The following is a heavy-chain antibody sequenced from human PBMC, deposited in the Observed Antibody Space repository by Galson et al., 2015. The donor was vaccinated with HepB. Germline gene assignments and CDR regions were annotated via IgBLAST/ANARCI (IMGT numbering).Heavy chain of an antibody. Sequence: SLRLSCAASGFTFSDYYMSWIRQAPGKGLEWVSYISSSSTIYYADSVKGRFTISRDNAKNSLYLQMNSLRAEDTAVYYCARALRVIDAFDIWGQGTMVTVSS. D-gene: IGHD3-22*01. CDR1: GFTFSDYY. CDR2: ISSSSTI. CDR3: ARALRVIDAFDI. V-gene: IGHV3-69-1*01. J-gene: IGHJ3*02.